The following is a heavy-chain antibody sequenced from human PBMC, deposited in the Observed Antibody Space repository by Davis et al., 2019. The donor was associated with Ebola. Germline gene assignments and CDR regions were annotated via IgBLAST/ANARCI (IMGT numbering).Heavy chain of an antibody. CDR2: ISYDGSNK. J-gene: IGHJ6*04. D-gene: IGHD3-3*01. CDR3: AKSGLSFGVVKYHYGMDV. CDR1: GFTFSNYG. V-gene: IGHV3-30*18. Sequence: GGSLRLSCAASGFTFSNYGMHWVRQAPGKGLEWVAIISYDGSNKYYADSVKGRFTISRDNSKNTLYLQMNNLRAEDTAVYYCAKSGLSFGVVKYHYGMDVWGKGTTVTVSS.